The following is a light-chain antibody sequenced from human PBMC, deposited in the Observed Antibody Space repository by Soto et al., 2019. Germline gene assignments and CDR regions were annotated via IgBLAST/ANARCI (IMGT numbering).Light chain of an antibody. CDR2: DAS. J-gene: IGKJ4*01. V-gene: IGKV1-5*01. CDR1: RSISNW. Sequence: DIQMTQAPSTLSASVGYIVTITCRASRSISNWLAWYQQRPGIAPKLLIFDASILQSGVPSRFSGSGSGTEFTLSISRLQTDDFATYYCQQYGSFSPITFGGGTKVEI. CDR3: QQYGSFSPIT.